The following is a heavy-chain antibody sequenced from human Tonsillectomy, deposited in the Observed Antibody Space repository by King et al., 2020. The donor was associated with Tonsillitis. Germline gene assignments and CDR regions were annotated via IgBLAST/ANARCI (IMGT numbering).Heavy chain of an antibody. D-gene: IGHD2-2*01. CDR2: IYYTGST. CDR3: ASATCSSTTCYRPEYFQE. Sequence: LQESGPGLVKPSQTLSLTCIVSGGSVSSGGFYWSWIRQHPGKGLEWIGYIYYTGSTYYNPSLKSRVTISVDTSRNQFSLNLSSVTAADTAVYYCASATCSSTTCYRPEYFQEWGQGALVSVSS. CDR1: GGSVSSGGFY. V-gene: IGHV4-31*03. J-gene: IGHJ1*01.